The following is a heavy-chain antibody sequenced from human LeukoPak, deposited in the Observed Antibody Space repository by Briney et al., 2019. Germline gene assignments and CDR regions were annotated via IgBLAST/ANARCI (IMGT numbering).Heavy chain of an antibody. CDR2: IYYSGSS. V-gene: IGHV4-59*01. J-gene: IGHJ6*03. CDR1: GGSISGYH. CDR3: ARVPRSYYYYYYMDV. Sequence: PSETLSLTCNVSGGSISGYHWSWIRQPPGKGLEWLGYIYYSGSSNYNPSLKSRVTISVDTSKNQFSLKLSSMTAADTAVYYCARVPRSYYYYYYMDVWGKGTTVTVPS.